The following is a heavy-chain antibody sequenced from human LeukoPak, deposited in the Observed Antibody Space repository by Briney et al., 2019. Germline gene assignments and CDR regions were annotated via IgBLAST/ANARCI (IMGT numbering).Heavy chain of an antibody. CDR3: ARLYGGYYFDY. D-gene: IGHD4-23*01. J-gene: IGHJ4*02. V-gene: IGHV4-31*03. CDR2: IYYSGST. CDR1: GGSISSGGYF. Sequence: NTSQTLSLTCTVSGGSISSGGYFWSWIRQHPGKGLEWIGYIYYSGSTYYNPSLKSRVTISVDTSKNQFSLKLSSVTAADTAVYYCARLYGGYYFDYWGQGTLVTVSS.